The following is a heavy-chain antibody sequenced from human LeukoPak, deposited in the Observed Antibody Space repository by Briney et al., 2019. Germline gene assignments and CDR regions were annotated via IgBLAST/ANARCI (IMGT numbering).Heavy chain of an antibody. CDR3: ARDKGLVYGWTTEPSNWFDP. Sequence: SETLSLTCTVSGGSISSSSYYWGWIRQHPGKGLEWIGYIYYSGSTYYNPSLKSRVTISVDTSKNQFSLKLSSVTAADTAVYYCARDKGLVYGWTTEPSNWFDPWGQGTLVTVSS. J-gene: IGHJ5*02. CDR1: GGSISSSSYY. V-gene: IGHV4-31*03. CDR2: IYYSGST. D-gene: IGHD1-14*01.